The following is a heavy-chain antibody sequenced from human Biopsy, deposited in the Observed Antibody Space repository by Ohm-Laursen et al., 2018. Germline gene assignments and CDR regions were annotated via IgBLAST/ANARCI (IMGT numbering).Heavy chain of an antibody. J-gene: IGHJ4*02. V-gene: IGHV4-59*06. D-gene: IGHD3-16*01. CDR1: GGSISSYY. CDR2: VHKSGNT. Sequence: SETLSLTCTVSGGSISSYYWSWIRQPPATGLEWIGYVHKSGNTLYNPSLKSRLSISVDTSRNQFSLKLTSVTAADTALYYCTRAGGGKIYGLWGQGTLVTVSS. CDR3: TRAGGGKIYGL.